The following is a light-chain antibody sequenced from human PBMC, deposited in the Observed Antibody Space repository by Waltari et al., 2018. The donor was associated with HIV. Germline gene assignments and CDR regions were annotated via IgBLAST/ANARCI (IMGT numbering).Light chain of an antibody. CDR3: QQRSNWPPYT. J-gene: IGKJ2*01. Sequence: EIVLTQSPATLSLSPGERATLSCRASQSVSSYLAWYQQKPGQAPRILIYDASKRATSIPARFSGSGSGTDFTLTITSLEPEDFAVYYCQQRSNWPPYTFGQGTKLEIK. CDR1: QSVSSY. CDR2: DAS. V-gene: IGKV3-11*01.